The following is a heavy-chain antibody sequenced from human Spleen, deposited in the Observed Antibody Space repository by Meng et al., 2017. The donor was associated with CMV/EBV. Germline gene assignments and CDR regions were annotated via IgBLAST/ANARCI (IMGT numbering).Heavy chain of an antibody. J-gene: IGHJ5*01. CDR1: GFTFDHYA. CDR3: AKTETPILTLYPNWFDS. Sequence: GGSLRLSCVASGFTFDHYAMHWVRQSPGKGLEWVSGISYNGASIRYADSVRGRFTISRDNAKNSLLLQMNDLRAEDTAFYYCAKTETPILTLYPNWFDSWGQGALVTVSS. CDR2: ISYNGASI. D-gene: IGHD3-9*01. V-gene: IGHV3-9*01.